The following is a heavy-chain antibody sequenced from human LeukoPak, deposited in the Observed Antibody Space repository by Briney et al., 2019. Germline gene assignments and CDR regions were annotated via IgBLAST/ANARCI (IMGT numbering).Heavy chain of an antibody. V-gene: IGHV3-30*02. CDR2: IRYDGSNK. J-gene: IGHJ4*02. CDR3: AKDLTGVGANMFDY. Sequence: PGGSLRLSCAASGFTFSSYGMHWVRQAPGKGLEWVAFIRYDGSNKYYADSAKGRFTISRDNSKNTLYLQMNSLRAEDTAVYYCAKDLTGVGANMFDYWGQGTLVTVSS. CDR1: GFTFSSYG. D-gene: IGHD1-26*01.